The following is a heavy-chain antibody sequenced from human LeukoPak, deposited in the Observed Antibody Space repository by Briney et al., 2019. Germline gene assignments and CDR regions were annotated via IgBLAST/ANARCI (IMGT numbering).Heavy chain of an antibody. Sequence: GRSLRLSCAASGFTFSSYGMHWVRQAPGKGLEWVAVISYDGSNKYYADSVKGRFTISRDNSKNTLYLQMNSLRAEDTAVYYCAKGMGWSGYPRSDAFDIWGQGTMVTVSS. V-gene: IGHV3-30*18. D-gene: IGHD3-3*01. J-gene: IGHJ3*02. CDR1: GFTFSSYG. CDR3: AKGMGWSGYPRSDAFDI. CDR2: ISYDGSNK.